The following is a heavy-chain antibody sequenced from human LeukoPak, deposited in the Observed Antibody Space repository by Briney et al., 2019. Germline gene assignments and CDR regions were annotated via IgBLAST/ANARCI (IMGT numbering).Heavy chain of an antibody. CDR1: GYGFTSYW. J-gene: IGHJ3*02. CDR3: ARLIHRALWFGEFIRGRVDAFDI. Sequence: GESLKISCKGSGYGFTSYWIGWVRQMPGKGLEWMGIIYPGDSDTRYSPSFQGQVTISADKSISTAYLQWSSLKASDTAMYYCARLIHRALWFGEFIRGRVDAFDIWGQGTMVTVSS. V-gene: IGHV5-51*01. CDR2: IYPGDSDT. D-gene: IGHD3-10*01.